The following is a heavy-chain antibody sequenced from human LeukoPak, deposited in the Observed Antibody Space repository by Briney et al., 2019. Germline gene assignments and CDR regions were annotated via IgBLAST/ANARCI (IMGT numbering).Heavy chain of an antibody. CDR3: ASLYYFDSNGYYYGKADI. Sequence: SETLSLTCAVYGGSFNGYYWNWIRQSPGKGLEWIGEINHSGITNYNPSLKSRVTISEDTSKNQCSLKLSSVTAADTAVYYCASLYYFDSNGYYYGKADIWGQGTMVTVSS. V-gene: IGHV4-34*01. D-gene: IGHD3-22*01. J-gene: IGHJ3*02. CDR2: INHSGIT. CDR1: GGSFNGYY.